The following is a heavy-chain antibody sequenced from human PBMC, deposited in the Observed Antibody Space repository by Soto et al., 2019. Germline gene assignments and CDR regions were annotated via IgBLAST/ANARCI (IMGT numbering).Heavy chain of an antibody. CDR2: ISGSGGST. Sequence: GGSLRLSCAASGFTFSSYAMSWVRQAPGKGLEWVSAISGSGGSTYYADSVKGRFTISRDNSKNTLYLQMNSLRAEETAVYYCAKDRGGKWRPPGWFDPWGQGTLVTVSS. CDR1: GFTFSSYA. D-gene: IGHD3-16*01. J-gene: IGHJ5*02. CDR3: AKDRGGKWRPPGWFDP. V-gene: IGHV3-23*01.